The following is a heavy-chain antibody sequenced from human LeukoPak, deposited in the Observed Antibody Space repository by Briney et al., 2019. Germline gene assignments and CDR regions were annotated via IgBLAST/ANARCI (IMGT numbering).Heavy chain of an antibody. J-gene: IGHJ6*03. CDR3: ATGPTYYYGSGSSRYMDV. CDR2: FDPEDGET. CDR1: GYTLTELS. Sequence: ASVKVSCKVSGYTLTELSMHWVRQAPGKGLEWMGGFDPEDGETIYAQKFQGRVTMTEDTSTDTAYMELSSLSSEDTAVYYCATGPTYYYGSGSSRYMDVWGKGTTVTVSS. V-gene: IGHV1-24*01. D-gene: IGHD3-10*01.